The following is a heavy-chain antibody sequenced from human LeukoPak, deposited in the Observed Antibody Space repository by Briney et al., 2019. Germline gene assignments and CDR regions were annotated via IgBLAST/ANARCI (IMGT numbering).Heavy chain of an antibody. D-gene: IGHD3-10*01. CDR2: MNPNTGRT. CDR1: RYTFTSYD. Sequence: GASVKVSCKASRYTFTSYDINWVREAAGHGLEWMGWMNPNTGRTGYAQKFQGRITMTRDTSINTAYMELTSLRSEDTAIYYCARLSQTPDYYTLGGYYYLGYWGQGTPVTVSS. CDR3: ARLSQTPDYYTLGGYYYLGY. J-gene: IGHJ4*02. V-gene: IGHV1-8*01.